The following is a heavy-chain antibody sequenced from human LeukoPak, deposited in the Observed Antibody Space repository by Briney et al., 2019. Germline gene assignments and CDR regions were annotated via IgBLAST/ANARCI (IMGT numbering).Heavy chain of an antibody. CDR1: GGSISNGGYY. Sequence: PSETLSLTCTVSGGSISNGGYYWSWIRQPPGKGLEWIGYIFHGGNSYYNPSLKSRVTISIDRSKNQFSLKLISVTAADTAVYYCARDFSPGYSYVHIDAFDIWGRGTMVTVSS. V-gene: IGHV4-30-2*01. CDR2: IFHGGNS. D-gene: IGHD5-12*01. J-gene: IGHJ3*02. CDR3: ARDFSPGYSYVHIDAFDI.